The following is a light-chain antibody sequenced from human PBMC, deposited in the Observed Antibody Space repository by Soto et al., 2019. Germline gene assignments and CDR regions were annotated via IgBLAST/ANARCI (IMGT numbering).Light chain of an antibody. V-gene: IGKV1D-12*01. CDR2: EAS. CDR3: QKYNSAPWT. J-gene: IGKJ1*01. CDR1: QGITNR. Sequence: DIQMTQSPSSVSASVGDRVTITCRASQGITNRLAWYQQKPGKAPKLLIYEASSLQGGVPSRISGSGSGADFTLTISSLQPEDFATYYCQKYNSAPWTFGQGTKVDIK.